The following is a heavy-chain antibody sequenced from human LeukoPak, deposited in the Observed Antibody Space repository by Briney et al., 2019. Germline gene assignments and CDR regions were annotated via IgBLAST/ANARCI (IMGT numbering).Heavy chain of an antibody. V-gene: IGHV3-7*01. D-gene: IGHD5-12*01. J-gene: IGHJ4*02. CDR1: GFTFSSYA. CDR3: ARVATMTMYGVGDC. Sequence: GSLRLSCAASGFTFSSYAMSWVRQAPGKGLERVANIKEDGSEKYYVDSVRGRFTISRDNAKNSLYLQMNSLRAEDTAVYYCARVATMTMYGVGDCWGQGTLVTVSS. CDR2: IKEDGSEK.